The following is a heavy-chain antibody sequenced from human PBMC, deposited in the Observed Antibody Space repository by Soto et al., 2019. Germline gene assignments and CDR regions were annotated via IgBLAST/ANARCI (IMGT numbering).Heavy chain of an antibody. Sequence: GASVKVSFKASGYTFAGYYMHWVRQAPGQGLEWMGWINPNSGCTNYAQKFQGWVTMTRDTSISTAYMELSRLRSDDTAVYYCARGPPITMIVVSWFDPWGQGTLVTVSS. D-gene: IGHD3-22*01. CDR3: ARGPPITMIVVSWFDP. J-gene: IGHJ5*02. CDR2: INPNSGCT. CDR1: GYTFAGYY. V-gene: IGHV1-2*04.